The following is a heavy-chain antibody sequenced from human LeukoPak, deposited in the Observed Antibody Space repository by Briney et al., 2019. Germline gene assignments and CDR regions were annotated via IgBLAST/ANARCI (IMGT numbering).Heavy chain of an antibody. Sequence: SETLSLTCAVYGGSFSGYYWIWIRQPPGKGLEWIGEINHSGSTNYNPSLKSRVTISVDTSKNQFSLKLSSVTAADTAVYYCARGYQLLWGGWFDPWGQGTLVTVSS. CDR3: ARGYQLLWGGWFDP. CDR2: INHSGST. CDR1: GGSFSGYY. J-gene: IGHJ5*02. V-gene: IGHV4-34*01. D-gene: IGHD2-2*01.